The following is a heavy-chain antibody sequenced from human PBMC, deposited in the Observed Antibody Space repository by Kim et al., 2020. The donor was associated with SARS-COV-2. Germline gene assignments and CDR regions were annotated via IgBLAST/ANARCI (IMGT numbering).Heavy chain of an antibody. D-gene: IGHD3-22*01. CDR3: ARVRGYYDSSGYGMDPDYFDY. Sequence: GGSLRLSCAASGFTFSSYSMNWVRQAPGKGLEWVSYISSSSSTIYYADSVKGRFTISRDNAKNSLYLQMNSLRAEDTAVYYCARVRGYYDSSGYGMDPDYFDYWGQGTLVTVSS. CDR2: ISSSSSTI. V-gene: IGHV3-48*04. CDR1: GFTFSSYS. J-gene: IGHJ4*02.